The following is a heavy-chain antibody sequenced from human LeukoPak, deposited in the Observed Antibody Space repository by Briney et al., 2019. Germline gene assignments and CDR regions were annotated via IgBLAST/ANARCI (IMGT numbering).Heavy chain of an antibody. Sequence: SETLSLTCTVSGGSISGYYWSWIRQPAGKGLEWIGRIYTSGSTNYNPSLKSRVTMSVDTSKNQFSLKLSSVTAADTAVFYCARDLSAGHSSRGFDPWGQGTLVTVSS. D-gene: IGHD6-13*01. CDR3: ARDLSAGHSSRGFDP. CDR1: GGSISGYY. J-gene: IGHJ5*02. CDR2: IYTSGST. V-gene: IGHV4-4*07.